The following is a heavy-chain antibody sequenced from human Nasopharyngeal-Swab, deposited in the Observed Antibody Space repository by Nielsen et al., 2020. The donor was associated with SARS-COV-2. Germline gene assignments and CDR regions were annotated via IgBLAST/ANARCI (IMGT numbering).Heavy chain of an antibody. J-gene: IGHJ4*02. Sequence: GESLKISCAASGFTFSSYAMSWVRQAPGKGPEWVSAISGSGGSTYYADSVKGRFTISRDNSKNTLYLQMNSLRAEDTAVYYCAKDRYDYVWGSYQGFDYWGQGTLVTVSS. V-gene: IGHV3-23*01. D-gene: IGHD3-16*02. CDR3: AKDRYDYVWGSYQGFDY. CDR2: ISGSGGST. CDR1: GFTFSSYA.